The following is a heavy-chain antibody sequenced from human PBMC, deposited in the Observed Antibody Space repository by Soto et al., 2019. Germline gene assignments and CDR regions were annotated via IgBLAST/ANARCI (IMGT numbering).Heavy chain of an antibody. V-gene: IGHV1-69*18. D-gene: IGHD4-4*01. J-gene: IGHJ6*02. CDR1: GGTFSSYV. Sequence: QVQAVQSGAEVKKPGSSVKVSCKASGGTFSSYVISWVLQAPGQGLEWMGRIIPIFGTADYAQKFQGRVTITADESTSTAYMELSSLRSEDTAVYYWASERGRTTGMDVWGQGTTITASS. CDR3: ASERGRTTGMDV. CDR2: IIPIFGTA.